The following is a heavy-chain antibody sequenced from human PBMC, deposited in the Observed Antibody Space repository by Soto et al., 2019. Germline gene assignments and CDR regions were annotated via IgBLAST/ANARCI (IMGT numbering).Heavy chain of an antibody. CDR3: ARDSYSYGYGSFDY. J-gene: IGHJ4*02. D-gene: IGHD5-18*01. CDR1: GGSISSYY. CDR2: IYYSEST. V-gene: IGHV4-59*01. Sequence: SETLSLTCTVSGGSISSYYWSWIRQPPGKGLERIGYIYYSESTNYNPSLKSRVTISVDTSKNQFSLKLSSVTAADTAVYYCARDSYSYGYGSFDYWGQGTLVTVSS.